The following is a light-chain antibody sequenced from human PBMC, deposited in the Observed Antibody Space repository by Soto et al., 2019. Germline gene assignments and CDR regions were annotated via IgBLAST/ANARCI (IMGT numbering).Light chain of an antibody. Sequence: AIRMTQSPSSLSASTGDRVTITCRASQGISSYLAWYQQKPGKAPKLLIYAASTLQSGVPSRFSGSGSGTDFTLTISCLPSEDFATYYGQQYSSYPLITFGQGKLLEIK. CDR2: AAS. V-gene: IGKV1-8*01. J-gene: IGKJ5*01. CDR3: QQYSSYPLIT. CDR1: QGISSY.